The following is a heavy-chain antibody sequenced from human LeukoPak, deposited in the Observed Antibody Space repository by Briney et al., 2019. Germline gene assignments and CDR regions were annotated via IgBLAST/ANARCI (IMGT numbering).Heavy chain of an antibody. CDR2: IYYSGST. V-gene: IGHV4-39*07. J-gene: IGHJ5*02. CDR3: ARAIVVVTPPGGWFDP. CDR1: GGSISSSSYY. Sequence: SETLSLTCTVSGGSISSSSYYWGWIRQPPGKGLEWIGSIYYSGSTYYNPSLKSRVTISVDTSKNQFSLKLSSVTAADTAVYYCARAIVVVTPPGGWFDPWGQGTLVTVSS. D-gene: IGHD2-21*02.